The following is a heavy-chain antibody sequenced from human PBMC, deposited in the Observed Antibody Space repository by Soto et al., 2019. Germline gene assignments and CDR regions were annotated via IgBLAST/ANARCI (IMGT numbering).Heavy chain of an antibody. Sequence: QITLKESGPTLVKPTQTLTLTCTYSAFSLSTGGVGVGWIRQPPGKALEWLALIYWDDDKRYSPSLRSRLTMTKDIAKTQVVLTMTNMDPVDTATYYCIQSRCGGDCLQSYASYFYYGMDVWGQGTTVTVSS. CDR2: IYWDDDK. D-gene: IGHD2-21*02. J-gene: IGHJ6*02. CDR3: IQSRCGGDCLQSYASYFYYGMDV. V-gene: IGHV2-5*02. CDR1: AFSLSTGGVG.